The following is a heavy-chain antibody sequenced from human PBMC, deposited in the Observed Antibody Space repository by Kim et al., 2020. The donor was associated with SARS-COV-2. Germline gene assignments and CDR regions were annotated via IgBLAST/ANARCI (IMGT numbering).Heavy chain of an antibody. J-gene: IGHJ6*02. V-gene: IGHV3-21*01. CDR2: ISSSSSYI. Sequence: GGSLRLSCAASGFTFSSYSMNWVRQAPGKGLEWVSSISSSSSYIYYADSVKGRFTISRDNAKNSLYLQMNSLRAEDTAVYYCARDKKGELGGVLPSPYYYYYGMDVWGQGTTVTVSS. CDR1: GFTFSSYS. D-gene: IGHD2-8*02. CDR3: ARDKKGELGGVLPSPYYYYYGMDV.